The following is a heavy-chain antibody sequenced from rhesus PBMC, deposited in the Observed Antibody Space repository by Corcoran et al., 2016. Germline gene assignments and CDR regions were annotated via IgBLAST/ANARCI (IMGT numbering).Heavy chain of an antibody. Sequence: QVQLQESGPGLVKPSETLSLTCAVSGYSISSGYYWGWIRHPPGKGLVYIGYISGSSGSTYYNPSLKSRVTISKDTSKNQFSLKLSSVTAADTAVYYCARQRGGYSWVDYWGQGVLVTVSS. D-gene: IGHD5-24*01. V-gene: IGHV4-99*01. J-gene: IGHJ4*01. CDR2: ISGSSGST. CDR3: ARQRGGYSWVDY. CDR1: GYSISSGYY.